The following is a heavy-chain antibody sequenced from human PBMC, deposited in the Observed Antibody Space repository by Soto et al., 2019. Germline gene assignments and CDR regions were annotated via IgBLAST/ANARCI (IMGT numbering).Heavy chain of an antibody. V-gene: IGHV2-5*02. CDR2: IYWDDDK. CDR3: AHSRCGGDCLQSYPSHYYYGMDV. CDR1: GFSLSTSGVS. J-gene: IGHJ6*02. D-gene: IGHD2-21*02. Sequence: SGPTLVNPTQTLTLTCTFPGFSLSTSGVSVGWIRQPPGKALEWLALIYWDDDKRYSPSLKSRLTITKDTSKNQVVLRMTNMDPVDTATYYCAHSRCGGDCLQSYPSHYYYGMDVWGQGTTVTVSS.